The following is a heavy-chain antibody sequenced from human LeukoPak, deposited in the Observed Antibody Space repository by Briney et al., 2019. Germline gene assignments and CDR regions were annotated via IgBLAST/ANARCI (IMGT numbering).Heavy chain of an antibody. CDR1: GFTLSSYS. D-gene: IGHD6-19*01. CDR3: ARDAVDQYYYYGMDV. CDR2: ISTSSRTI. V-gene: IGHV3-48*01. J-gene: IGHJ6*02. Sequence: PGGSLRLSCAASGFTLSSYSMNWVRQAPGKGLEWISYISTSSRTIYYADSVKGRFTISRDNAKNSLCLQMNSLKAEDTAIYFCARDAVDQYYYYGMDVWGQGTTVTVS.